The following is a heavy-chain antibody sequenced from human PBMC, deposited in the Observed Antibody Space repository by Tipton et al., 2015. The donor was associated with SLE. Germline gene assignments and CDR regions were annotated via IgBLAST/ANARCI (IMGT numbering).Heavy chain of an antibody. D-gene: IGHD3-3*01. Sequence: SLRLSCVASGFTFSNYAMSWVRQAPGKGLERISAITGSGDRTYYKDSVKGRFTISRDNSEDSLYLQMNALRAEDTAVYYCARSPVDYWNGYSAWGQGTLVAVSS. CDR3: ARSPVDYWNGYSA. CDR2: ITGSGDRT. J-gene: IGHJ4*02. CDR1: GFTFSNYA. V-gene: IGHV3-23*01.